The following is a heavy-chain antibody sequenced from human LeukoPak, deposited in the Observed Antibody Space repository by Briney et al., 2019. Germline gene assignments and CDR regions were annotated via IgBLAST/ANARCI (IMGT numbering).Heavy chain of an antibody. CDR3: SRRRLGSRENDY. D-gene: IGHD2-2*01. CDR1: GFTFSSNS. J-gene: IGHJ4*02. V-gene: IGHV3-21*01. Sequence: GGSLRLSCAVSGFTFSSNSMHWVRQAPGKGLEWVSSISSSSSDIYYTDSVKGRFTISRHNAKNSLYLQLNSLRAEDTAVYYRSRRRLGSRENDYWGQGTLVTVSS. CDR2: ISSSSSDI.